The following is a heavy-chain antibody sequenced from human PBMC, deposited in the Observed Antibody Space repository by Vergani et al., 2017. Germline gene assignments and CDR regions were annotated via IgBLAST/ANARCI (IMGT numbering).Heavy chain of an antibody. J-gene: IGHJ6*03. CDR1: GGSISSYY. V-gene: IGHV4-4*07. D-gene: IGHD6-13*01. CDR3: ARWKSPRYSSSLMEPIYYYYYMDV. CDR2: IYTSGST. Sequence: QVQLQESGPGLVKPSETLSLSCTVSGGSISSYYWSWIRQPAGKGLEWIGRIYTSGSTKYNPSLMSRVTMSVDTAKNQFYLKLSSVTAADTAVYYCARWKSPRYSSSLMEPIYYYYYMDVWGKGTTVTVSS.